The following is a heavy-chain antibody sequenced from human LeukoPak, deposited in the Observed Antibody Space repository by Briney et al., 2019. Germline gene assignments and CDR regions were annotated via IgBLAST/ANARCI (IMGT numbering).Heavy chain of an antibody. V-gene: IGHV3-30*18. CDR2: VSYDGSVK. CDR3: AKPHTAMVSYYFDY. J-gene: IGHJ4*02. D-gene: IGHD5-18*01. CDR1: GFTFSSYG. Sequence: GGSLRLSCSASGFTFSSYGMNWVRQAPGKGLEWVAVVSYDGSVKYYADSVKGLFTISRDNSKNTLSLQMNSLRAEDTAVYYCAKPHTAMVSYYFDYWGQGTLVTVSS.